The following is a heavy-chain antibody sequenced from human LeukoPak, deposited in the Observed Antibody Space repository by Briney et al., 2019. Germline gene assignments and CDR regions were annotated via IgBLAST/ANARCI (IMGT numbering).Heavy chain of an antibody. CDR3: ARDRGYSSGWYESSCFDP. CDR1: GGAISSYY. CDR2: IYTSGST. D-gene: IGHD6-19*01. J-gene: IGHJ5*02. V-gene: IGHV4-4*07. Sequence: SETLSLTCTVSGGAISSYYRSRIRQPAGKGLEWIGRIYTSGSTNYNPSLKSRVTMSVDTSKNQFSLKLSSVTAADTAVYYCARDRGYSSGWYESSCFDPWGPRTLVTVSS.